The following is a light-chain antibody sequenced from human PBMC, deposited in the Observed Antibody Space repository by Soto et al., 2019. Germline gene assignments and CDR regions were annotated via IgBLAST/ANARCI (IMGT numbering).Light chain of an antibody. J-gene: IGKJ1*01. CDR1: QSVSSSY. CDR2: GAS. CDR3: QQYDSSPQT. Sequence: EIVLTQFPGTLSLSPGERATLSCRASQSVSSSYLAWYQQKPGQAPRLLIYGASSRATGIPDRFRGSGSGTDFTLTISRLEPEDFAVYYCQQYDSSPQTFGKGTKVDIK. V-gene: IGKV3-20*01.